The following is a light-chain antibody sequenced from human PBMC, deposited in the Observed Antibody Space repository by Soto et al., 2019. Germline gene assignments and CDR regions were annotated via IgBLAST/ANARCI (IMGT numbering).Light chain of an antibody. CDR1: QSVIGN. V-gene: IGKV3-15*01. J-gene: IGKJ1*01. Sequence: EIVMTQSPATLSVSPGERATLSCRASQSVIGNLAWYQQKGGQPPRLLIYGTSTRATGIPARFSGSGSGTEFTLTISSLQSEDLGVYYCHQYNKWPRTFGQGTKVEIK. CDR2: GTS. CDR3: HQYNKWPRT.